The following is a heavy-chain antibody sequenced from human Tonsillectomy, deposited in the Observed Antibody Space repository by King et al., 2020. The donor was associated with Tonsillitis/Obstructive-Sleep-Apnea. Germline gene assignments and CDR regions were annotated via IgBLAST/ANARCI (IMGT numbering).Heavy chain of an antibody. Sequence: VQLQESGPGLVKPSQTLSLTCTVSGGSISSGGYYWSWIRQHPGKGLEWIGYIYYSGNTYYNPSLKSRVTISVDTSKNQFSLSLNSVTAADTAMYYCARESPYDSGRHDAFDIWGQGTMVTVSS. CDR3: ARESPYDSGRHDAFDI. J-gene: IGHJ3*02. CDR2: IYYSGNT. CDR1: GGSISSGGYY. D-gene: IGHD3-10*01. V-gene: IGHV4-31*03.